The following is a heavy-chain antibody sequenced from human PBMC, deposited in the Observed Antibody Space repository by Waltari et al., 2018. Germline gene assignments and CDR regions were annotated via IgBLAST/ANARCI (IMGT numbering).Heavy chain of an antibody. D-gene: IGHD6-19*01. Sequence: QVQLVESGGGVVQPGGSLRLSCAASGFTFRSYGMPWVRQAPGKGLEWVAFIRYDGSNKYYADSVKGRFTISRDNSKNTLYLQMNSLRAEDTAVYYCAKVSSSGWYREYYFDYWGQGTLVTVSS. J-gene: IGHJ4*02. CDR2: IRYDGSNK. V-gene: IGHV3-30*02. CDR1: GFTFRSYG. CDR3: AKVSSSGWYREYYFDY.